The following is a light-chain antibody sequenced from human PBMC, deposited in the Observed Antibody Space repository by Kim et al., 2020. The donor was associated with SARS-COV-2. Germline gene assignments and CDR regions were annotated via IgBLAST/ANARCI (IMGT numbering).Light chain of an antibody. CDR1: RLGNKY. Sequence: SYELTQPPSVSVSPGQTATITCSGDRLGNKYACWYQQKAGQSPVLVIYQDNKRPSGIPERFSGSNSGNTATLTISGTQAVDEADYYCQAWDSSTNWVFGGGTQLTVL. CDR3: QAWDSSTNWV. J-gene: IGLJ3*02. CDR2: QDN. V-gene: IGLV3-1*01.